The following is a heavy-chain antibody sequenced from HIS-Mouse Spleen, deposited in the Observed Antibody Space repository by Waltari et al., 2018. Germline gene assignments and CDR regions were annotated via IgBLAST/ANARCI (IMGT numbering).Heavy chain of an antibody. V-gene: IGHV4-39*07. CDR1: ACSISSMSYS. D-gene: IGHD6-13*01. J-gene: IGHJ2*01. Sequence: QLQLQESGPGLVKPSETLSLTCTVSACSISSMSYSWGWIRPPPGKGLEWIGSIYYGGSTYYNPSLKSRVTISVDTSKNQFSLKLSSVTAADTAVYYCAREIPYSSSWYDWYFDLWGRGTLVTVSS. CDR3: AREIPYSSSWYDWYFDL. CDR2: IYYGGST.